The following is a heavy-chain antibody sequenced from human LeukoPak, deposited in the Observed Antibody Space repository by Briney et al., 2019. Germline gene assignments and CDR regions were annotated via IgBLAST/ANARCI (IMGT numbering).Heavy chain of an antibody. V-gene: IGHV1-18*01. J-gene: IGHJ4*02. Sequence: GASVKVSCKASGYTFTSYGISWVRQAPGRGLEWMGWISAYNGNTNYAQKLQGRGTMTTETSTSTAYMELSRLRSEDTAVYYCASHSPDEPGSYYLPFDYWGQGTLVTVSS. CDR3: ASHSPDEPGSYYLPFDY. CDR1: GYTFTSYG. D-gene: IGHD1-26*01. CDR2: ISAYNGNT.